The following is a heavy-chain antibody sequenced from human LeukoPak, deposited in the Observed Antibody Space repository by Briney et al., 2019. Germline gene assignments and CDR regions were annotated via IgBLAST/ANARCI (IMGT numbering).Heavy chain of an antibody. CDR1: GFTFSSYS. J-gene: IGHJ4*02. Sequence: GGSLRLSCAASGFTFSSYSMNWVRQAPGKGLEWVSYISSSSSTIYYADSVKGRFTISRDNAKNSLYLQMNSLRTEDTAVYYCARVSRNIGSIGGDYWGQGTLVTVSS. CDR3: ARVSRNIGSIGGDY. V-gene: IGHV3-48*04. CDR2: ISSSSSTI. D-gene: IGHD2/OR15-2a*01.